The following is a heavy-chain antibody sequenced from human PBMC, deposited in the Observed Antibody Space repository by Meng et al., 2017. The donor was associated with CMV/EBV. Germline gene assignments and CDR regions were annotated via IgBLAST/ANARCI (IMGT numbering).Heavy chain of an antibody. V-gene: IGHV2-70*20. J-gene: IGHJ5*02. CDR2: IDWHDDK. CDR1: GFSLSTSGMC. Sequence: SGPTLVKPTQTLTLTCTFSGFSLSTSGMCVSWVRQPPGKALEWLALIDWHDDKYYSTSLKTRLTISKDTSKNQVVLTMTNMDPVDTATYYCARITLYSSSSPSFDPWGQGTLVTVSS. CDR3: ARITLYSSSSPSFDP. D-gene: IGHD6-13*01.